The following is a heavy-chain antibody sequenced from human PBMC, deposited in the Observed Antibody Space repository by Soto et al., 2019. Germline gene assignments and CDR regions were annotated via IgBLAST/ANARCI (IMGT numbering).Heavy chain of an antibody. Sequence: SETLSLTCTVSGGSISSSSYYWGWIRQPPGKGLEWIGSIYYSGSTYYNPSLKSRVTISVDTSKNQFSLKLSSVTAADTAVYYCARDRGNSNYDRNLDEKGYYYYYGMDVWGQGTTVTVSS. D-gene: IGHD4-4*01. CDR2: IYYSGST. CDR3: ARDRGNSNYDRNLDEKGYYYYYGMDV. V-gene: IGHV4-39*07. CDR1: GGSISSSSYY. J-gene: IGHJ6*02.